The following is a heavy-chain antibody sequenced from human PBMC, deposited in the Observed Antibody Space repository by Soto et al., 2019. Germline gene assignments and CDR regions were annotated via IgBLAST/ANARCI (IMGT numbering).Heavy chain of an antibody. CDR1: GYTFTSYG. J-gene: IGHJ6*02. CDR3: ATTGPTSTGAGYYYYGMDV. CDR2: ISAYNGNI. V-gene: IGHV1-18*01. D-gene: IGHD1-26*01. Sequence: GASVKVSCKASGYTFTSYGISWVRQAPGQGLEWMGWISAYNGNINYAQKLQGRVTMTTDTSTSTAYMELRSLRSDDTAVYYCATTGPTSTGAGYYYYGMDVWGQGTTVTVSS.